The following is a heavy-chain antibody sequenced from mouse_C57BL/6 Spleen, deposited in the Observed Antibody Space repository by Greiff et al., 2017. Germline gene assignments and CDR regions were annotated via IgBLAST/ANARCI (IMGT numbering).Heavy chain of an antibody. D-gene: IGHD1-1*01. Sequence: EVKLMESGPELVKPGASVKISCKASGYSFTGYYMNWVKQSPEKSLEWIGEINPSTGGTTYNQKFKAKATLTVDKSSSTAYMQLKSLTSEDSAVYYCARGHYYGSSYGYFDVWGTGTTVTVSS. V-gene: IGHV1-42*01. CDR1: GYSFTGYY. CDR3: ARGHYYGSSYGYFDV. CDR2: INPSTGGT. J-gene: IGHJ1*03.